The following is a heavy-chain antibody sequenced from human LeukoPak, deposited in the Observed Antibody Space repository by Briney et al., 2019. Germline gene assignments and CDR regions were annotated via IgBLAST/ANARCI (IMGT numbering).Heavy chain of an antibody. J-gene: IGHJ5*02. CDR3: ARDEGYFGP. CDR2: IIPVFGIL. D-gene: IGHD5-12*01. CDR1: GGSFSSLG. Sequence: GASVKVSCTASGGSFSSLGVTWVRQVPGQGFEWMGKIIPVFGILKYEQKFQGRVTIAADKSTSSIHMELSRLTSDDTAMYYCARDEGYFGPWGQGTLVTVSS. V-gene: IGHV1-69*04.